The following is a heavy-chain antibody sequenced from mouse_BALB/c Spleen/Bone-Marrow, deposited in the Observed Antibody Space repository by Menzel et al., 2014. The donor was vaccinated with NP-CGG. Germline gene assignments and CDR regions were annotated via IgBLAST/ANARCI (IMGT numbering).Heavy chain of an antibody. CDR1: DYTFTSYR. J-gene: IGHJ1*01. CDR2: IYPGNSDT. CDR3: TLAYFGQGDWFFDV. V-gene: IGHV1-5*01. D-gene: IGHD2-10*01. Sequence: EVQVVESGTVLARPGASVKMSCEASDYTFTSYRMHWLKQRPGQGLEWIGAIYPGNSDTSYNQKFKGKAELTAVTSTSTAYMDLSSLTNEDSAVYYCTLAYFGQGDWFFDVWGAGTTVTVSS.